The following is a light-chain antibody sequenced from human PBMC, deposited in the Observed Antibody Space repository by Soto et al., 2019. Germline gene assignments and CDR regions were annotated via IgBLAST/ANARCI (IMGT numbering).Light chain of an antibody. J-gene: IGKJ3*01. CDR2: DAS. CDR1: QTVITS. V-gene: IGKV3-11*01. Sequence: EIVLTQSPAPLSLSPGERATLSCRASQTVITSVAWYQQKPGQAPRLLIYDASHRATGIPARFSGSGSGTDFTLTISSLDPEDFAVYYCQQRSSWPPEFSFGPGTKVDVK. CDR3: QQRSSWPPEFS.